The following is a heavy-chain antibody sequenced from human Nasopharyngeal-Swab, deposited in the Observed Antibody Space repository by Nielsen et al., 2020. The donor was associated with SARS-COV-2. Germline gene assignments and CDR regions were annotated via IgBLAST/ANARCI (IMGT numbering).Heavy chain of an antibody. V-gene: IGHV4-31*02. CDR3: ARGFVGAYYDSNLDV. D-gene: IGHD3-22*01. CDR2: IYYSGST. J-gene: IGHJ6*04. Sequence: RQPPGKGLELIGYIYYSGSTYYNPSLKSRVTISVDTFKNQFSLKLSSVTAADTAVYYCARGFVGAYYDSNLDVWGKGTTVTVSS.